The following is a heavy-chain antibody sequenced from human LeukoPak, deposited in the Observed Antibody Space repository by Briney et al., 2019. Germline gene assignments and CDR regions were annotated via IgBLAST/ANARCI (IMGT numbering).Heavy chain of an antibody. V-gene: IGHV3-21*01. Sequence: GGSLRLSCAASGFTFSSYNMNWVRQAPGKGLEWVSSITSGSSYIYYADSVKGRFTISRDKAKNSLYLQMNSLTAEDTAVSYCARDPYSGGYVNHYYYFIDVWGKGTTVTISS. CDR1: GFTFSSYN. CDR2: ITSGSSYI. J-gene: IGHJ6*03. CDR3: ARDPYSGGYVNHYYYFIDV. D-gene: IGHD1-26*01.